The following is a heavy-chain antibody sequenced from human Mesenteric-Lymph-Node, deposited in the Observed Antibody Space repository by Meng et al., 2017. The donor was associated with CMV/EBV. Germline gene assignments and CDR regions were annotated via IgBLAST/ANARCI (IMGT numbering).Heavy chain of an antibody. CDR2: IFWDDDK. D-gene: IGHD3-16*02. Sequence: CNFSGFSRSSSGVGVGWIRQPPGKALEWLALIFWDDDKRYSPSLKSRLTITKDTSKNQVVLTMTNMDPVDTATYYCAHSRSPRIFDYWGQGTLVTVSS. J-gene: IGHJ4*02. CDR3: AHSRSPRIFDY. CDR1: GFSRSSSGVG. V-gene: IGHV2-5*02.